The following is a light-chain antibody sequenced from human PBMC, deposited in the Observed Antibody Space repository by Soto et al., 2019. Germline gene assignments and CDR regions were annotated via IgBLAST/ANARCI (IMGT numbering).Light chain of an antibody. CDR3: QQYGSSPIT. J-gene: IGKJ5*01. V-gene: IGKV3D-20*01. CDR1: QSVSSSY. Sequence: EIVLTQSPATLSLSPGERATLSCGASQSVSSSYLAWYQQKPGLAPRLLSYDASSRATGITDRFSGSGSGTDFTLTISRLEPEDFAVYYCQQYGSSPITFGQGTRLETK. CDR2: DAS.